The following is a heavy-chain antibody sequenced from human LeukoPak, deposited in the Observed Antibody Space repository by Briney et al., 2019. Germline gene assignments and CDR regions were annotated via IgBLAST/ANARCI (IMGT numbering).Heavy chain of an antibody. V-gene: IGHV3-23*01. Sequence: GGSLRLSCAASGFTFSTYAMSWVRQAPGKGLEWVSAISGSGDITYLADSVKGRFTISRDNSKSTLYLQMNSLRAEDTAVYYCAKFGDYGDYVDAFDIWGQGTMVTVSS. D-gene: IGHD4-17*01. CDR3: AKFGDYGDYVDAFDI. CDR1: GFTFSTYA. J-gene: IGHJ3*02. CDR2: ISGSGDIT.